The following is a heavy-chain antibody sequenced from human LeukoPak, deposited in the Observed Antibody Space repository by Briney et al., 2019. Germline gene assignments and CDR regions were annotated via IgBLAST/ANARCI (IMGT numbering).Heavy chain of an antibody. D-gene: IGHD6-19*01. J-gene: IGHJ4*02. Sequence: ASVKVSCKASGYTFTSYYMHWVRQAPGQGLEWMGIINPSGGSTSYAQKFQGRVTMTRDTSTSTVYMELSSLRSEDTAVYYCARDIAVAGTPGAFDYWGQGTLVTVSS. CDR3: ARDIAVAGTPGAFDY. CDR2: INPSGGST. V-gene: IGHV1-46*01. CDR1: GYTFTSYY.